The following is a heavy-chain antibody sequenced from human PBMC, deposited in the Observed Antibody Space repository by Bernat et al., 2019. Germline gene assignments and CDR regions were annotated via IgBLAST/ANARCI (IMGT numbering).Heavy chain of an antibody. V-gene: IGHV1-46*01. CDR2: INPSGGNT. CDR1: GYTFTSNY. D-gene: IGHD3-22*01. J-gene: IGHJ4*02. CDR3: ARDLLISKIPVVDSSGLDY. Sequence: QVQLVQSGAEVKKPGASVKVSCKASGYTFTSNYIHWVRQAPGQGLEWMGIINPSGGNTNYAQKFQGRVTMTTDTSTSTAYMELRSLRSDDTAVYYCARDLLISKIPVVDSSGLDYWGQGTLVTVSS.